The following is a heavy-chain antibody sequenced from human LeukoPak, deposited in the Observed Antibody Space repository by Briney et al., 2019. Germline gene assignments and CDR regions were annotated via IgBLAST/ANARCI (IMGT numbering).Heavy chain of an antibody. CDR3: PRIAAVNWFDP. CDR1: GGTFSSYT. J-gene: IGHJ5*02. V-gene: IGHV1-69*02. Sequence: PGASVKVSCKASGGTFSSYTISWVRQAPGQGLEWMGRIIPILGIANYAQKFQGRVTITADKSTSTAYMELSSLRSEDTAVYYCPRIAAVNWFDPWGQGTLVTVSS. D-gene: IGHD6-6*01. CDR2: IIPILGIA.